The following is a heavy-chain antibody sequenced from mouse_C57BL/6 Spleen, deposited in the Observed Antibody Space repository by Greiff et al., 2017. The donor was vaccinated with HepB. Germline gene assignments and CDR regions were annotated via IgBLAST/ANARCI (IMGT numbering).Heavy chain of an antibody. CDR2: IDPETGGT. CDR3: TSRDYDGDY. V-gene: IGHV1-15*01. CDR1: GYTFTDYE. J-gene: IGHJ2*01. D-gene: IGHD2-4*01. Sequence: QVQLQQSGAELVRPGASVTLSCKASGYTFTDYEMHWVKQTPVHGLEWIGAIDPETGGTAYNQKFKGKAILTADKSSSTAYMELRSLTSEDSAVYYCTSRDYDGDYWGQGTTLTVSS.